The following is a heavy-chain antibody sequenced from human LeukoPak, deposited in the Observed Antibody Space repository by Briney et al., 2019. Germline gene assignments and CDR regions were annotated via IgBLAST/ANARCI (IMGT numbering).Heavy chain of an antibody. CDR1: GYTFSSYY. CDR2: ITPGGGST. CDR3: ARGGTTVLSPSWDY. Sequence: ASVKVSCKASGYTFSSYYMHWVRQAPGQGLEWMAIITPGGGSTGYAQKFQGRVTMTRDTSTSTVYMQLSSLRSEDTAVYYCARGGTTVLSPSWDYWGQGTLVTVSS. D-gene: IGHD4-23*01. J-gene: IGHJ4*02. V-gene: IGHV1-46*01.